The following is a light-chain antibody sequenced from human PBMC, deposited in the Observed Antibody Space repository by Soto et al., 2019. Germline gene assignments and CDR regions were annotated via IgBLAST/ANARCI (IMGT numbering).Light chain of an antibody. V-gene: IGKV3-15*01. CDR1: QSVSSN. CDR2: GAS. CDR3: QQYGSSPRT. J-gene: IGKJ1*01. Sequence: EVVMTQSPTILSVSPGERATLSCRASQSVSSNLAWYQQKPGQAPRLLIYGASTRATGIPARFSGSGSGTEFTLTISSLQSEDFAVYYCQQYGSSPRTFGQGTKVDI.